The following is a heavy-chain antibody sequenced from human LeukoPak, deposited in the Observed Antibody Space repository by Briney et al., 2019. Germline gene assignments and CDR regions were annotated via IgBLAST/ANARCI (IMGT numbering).Heavy chain of an antibody. CDR2: ISNSGGST. CDR1: GFIFSRYG. Sequence: PGGSLRLSCVASGFIFSRYGMHWVRQAPGKGLEYVSAISNSGGSTYYANSVKGRFTISRDNSKNTLYLQMGSLRGEDMAVYYCARGLITGAAGTYCYYGMDVWGQGTTVTVSS. CDR3: ARGLITGAAGTYCYYGMDV. V-gene: IGHV3-64*01. D-gene: IGHD6-13*01. J-gene: IGHJ6*02.